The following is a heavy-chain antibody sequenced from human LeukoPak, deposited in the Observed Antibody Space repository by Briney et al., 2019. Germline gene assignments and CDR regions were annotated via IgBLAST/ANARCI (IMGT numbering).Heavy chain of an antibody. D-gene: IGHD1-26*01. CDR1: GFTFSSYS. V-gene: IGHV3-21*01. CDR3: ARDREGIVGAEIDY. Sequence: GGSLRLSCAASGFTFSSYSMNWVRQAPGEGLEWVSSISSSSSYIYYADSVKGRFTISRDNAKNSLYLQMNSLRAEDTAVYYCARDREGIVGAEIDYWGQGTLVTVSS. CDR2: ISSSSSYI. J-gene: IGHJ4*02.